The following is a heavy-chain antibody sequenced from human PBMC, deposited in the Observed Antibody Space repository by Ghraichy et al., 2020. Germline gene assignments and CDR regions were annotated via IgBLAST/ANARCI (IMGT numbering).Heavy chain of an antibody. CDR1: GGSFSGYY. V-gene: IGHV4-34*01. J-gene: IGHJ4*02. CDR3: ARAHYDYVWGSPSGRSFDY. Sequence: SETLSLTCAVYGGSFSGYYWSWIRQPPGKGLEWIGEINHSGSTNYNPSLKSRVTISVDTSKNQFSLKLSSVTAADTAVYYCARAHYDYVWGSPSGRSFDYWGQGTLVTVSS. D-gene: IGHD3-16*01. CDR2: INHSGST.